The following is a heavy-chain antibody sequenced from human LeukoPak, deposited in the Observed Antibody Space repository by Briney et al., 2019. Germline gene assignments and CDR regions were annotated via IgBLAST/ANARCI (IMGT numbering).Heavy chain of an antibody. V-gene: IGHV3-48*03. CDR2: ITSSDSTT. CDR1: GFTFSSYE. Sequence: GGSLRLSCVASGFTFSSYEMNWVRQAPGKGLEWLSYITSSDSTTHYADSVKGRFTISRDNAKNSLYLQMNSLRAEDTAVYYCARDLKYYYDSSGYLYYYYYMDVWGKGTTVTVSS. CDR3: ARDLKYYYDSSGYLYYYYYMDV. J-gene: IGHJ6*03. D-gene: IGHD3-22*01.